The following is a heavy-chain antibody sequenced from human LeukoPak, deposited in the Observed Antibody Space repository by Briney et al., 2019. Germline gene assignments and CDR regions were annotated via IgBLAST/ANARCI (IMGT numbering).Heavy chain of an antibody. CDR1: GYTFTGYY. D-gene: IGHD5-18*01. CDR2: INPNSGGT. V-gene: IGHV1-2*02. Sequence: ASVKVSCKASGYTFTGYYMRWVRQAPGQGLEWMGWINPNSGGTNYAQKFQGRVTMTRDTSISTAYMELSRLRSDDTAVYYCARSYAGKTTGYSYGYRTMDYWGQGTLVTVSS. J-gene: IGHJ4*02. CDR3: ARSYAGKTTGYSYGYRTMDY.